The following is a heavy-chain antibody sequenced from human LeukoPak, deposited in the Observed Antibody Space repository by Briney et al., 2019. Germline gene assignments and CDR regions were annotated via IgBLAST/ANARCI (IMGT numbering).Heavy chain of an antibody. CDR1: GGSISSYY. D-gene: IGHD3-10*01. V-gene: IGHV4-59*01. CDR2: IYYSGST. J-gene: IGHJ1*01. Sequence: SETLSLTCTVSGGSISSYYWSWIRQPPGKGLEWIGYIYYSGSTNYNPSLKSRVTISVDTSKNQFSLKLSSVTAADTAVYYCVRDMVHSGYFEYWGQGTLVTVSS. CDR3: VRDMVHSGYFEY.